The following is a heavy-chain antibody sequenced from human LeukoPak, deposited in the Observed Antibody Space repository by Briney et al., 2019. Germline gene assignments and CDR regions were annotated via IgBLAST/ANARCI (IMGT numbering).Heavy chain of an antibody. D-gene: IGHD2-2*01. CDR1: GFTFSSYG. Sequence: RSGGSLRLSCAASGFTFSSYGMSWVRQAPGKGLEWVSAISGSGGSTYYADSVKGRFTISRDNSKNTLYLQMNSLRAEDTAVYYCAKDQHSYPHDAFDIWGQGTMVTVSS. CDR2: ISGSGGST. J-gene: IGHJ3*02. CDR3: AKDQHSYPHDAFDI. V-gene: IGHV3-23*01.